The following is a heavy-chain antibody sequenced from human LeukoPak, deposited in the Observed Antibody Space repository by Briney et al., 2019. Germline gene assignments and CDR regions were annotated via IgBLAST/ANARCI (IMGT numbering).Heavy chain of an antibody. D-gene: IGHD3/OR15-3a*01. CDR1: GGSISSGDYY. J-gene: IGHJ4*02. CDR3: ARDSRGLGSSDY. Sequence: SETLSLTCTVSGGSISSGDYYWSWIRQPPGKGLEWIGYIYYSGSTYYNPSLKSRVTISVDTSKNQFSLKLSSVTATDTAVYYCARDSRGLGSSDYWGQGTLVTVSS. CDR2: IYYSGST. V-gene: IGHV4-30-4*08.